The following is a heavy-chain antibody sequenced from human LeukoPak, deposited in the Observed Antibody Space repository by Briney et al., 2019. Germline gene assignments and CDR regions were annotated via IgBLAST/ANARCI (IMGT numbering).Heavy chain of an antibody. Sequence: GGSLRLSCAASGFTFSSYNMKWVRQAPGKGLEWVSSISTSSSYIYYADSVKGRFTISRDNAKNSLYLQMNSLRAEETAIYYCARGNGYRSAFDIWGQGTMVTVSS. CDR1: GFTFSSYN. V-gene: IGHV3-21*04. CDR3: ARGNGYRSAFDI. J-gene: IGHJ3*02. D-gene: IGHD5-24*01. CDR2: ISTSSSYI.